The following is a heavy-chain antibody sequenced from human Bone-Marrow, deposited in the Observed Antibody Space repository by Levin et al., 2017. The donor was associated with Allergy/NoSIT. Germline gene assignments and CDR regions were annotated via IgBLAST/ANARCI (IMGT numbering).Heavy chain of an antibody. V-gene: IGHV1-2*04. D-gene: IGHD6-6*01. Sequence: ASVKVSCKASGYTFTGYYMHWVRQAPGQGLEWMGWINPNSGGTNYAQKFQGWVTMTRDTSISTAYMELSRLRSDDTAVYYCARGLWSERGAYSSSSFNWFDPWGQGTLVTVSS. CDR1: GYTFTGYY. J-gene: IGHJ5*02. CDR2: INPNSGGT. CDR3: ARGLWSERGAYSSSSFNWFDP.